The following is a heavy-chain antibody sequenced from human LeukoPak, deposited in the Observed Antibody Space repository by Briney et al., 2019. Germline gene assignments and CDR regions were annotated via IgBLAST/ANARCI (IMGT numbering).Heavy chain of an antibody. Sequence: GASVKVSCKASGYTFTSYYMHWVRQAPGQGLEWMGIINPSGDSTSYTQKLQGRLTMTRDTSTNTVYMELRSLRSDDTAVYYCARELEEQQLPQGYWGQGTLVTVSS. J-gene: IGHJ4*02. D-gene: IGHD6-13*01. V-gene: IGHV1-46*01. CDR2: INPSGDST. CDR1: GYTFTSYY. CDR3: ARELEEQQLPQGY.